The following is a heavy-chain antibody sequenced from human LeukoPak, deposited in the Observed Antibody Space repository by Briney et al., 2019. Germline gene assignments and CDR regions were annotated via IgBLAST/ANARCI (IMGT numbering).Heavy chain of an antibody. CDR1: GGSISSYY. D-gene: IGHD4-23*01. V-gene: IGHV4-4*07. CDR3: ARDVSDYGGNYYYYYYMDV. J-gene: IGHJ6*03. Sequence: SETLSLTCTVSGGSISSYYWSRIRQPAGKGLEWIGRIYTSGSTNYNPSHKSRVTMSVDTSKNQFSLKLSSVTAADTAVYYCARDVSDYGGNYYYYYYMDVWGKGTTVTVSS. CDR2: IYTSGST.